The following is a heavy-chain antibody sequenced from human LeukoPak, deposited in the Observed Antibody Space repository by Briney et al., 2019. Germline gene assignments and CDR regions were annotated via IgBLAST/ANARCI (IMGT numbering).Heavy chain of an antibody. D-gene: IGHD6-19*01. CDR2: TVGGGDGT. Sequence: GGSLRLSCAASGFTFSSTSMSWVRQAPGKGLEWVAVTVGGGDGTYYADPVKGRFTISRDNSNNTLYLQMNSLRAEDTAVYYCAKVAKTTVAGLYFDYWGQGTLVTVSS. CDR1: GFTFSSTS. CDR3: AKVAKTTVAGLYFDY. V-gene: IGHV3-23*01. J-gene: IGHJ4*02.